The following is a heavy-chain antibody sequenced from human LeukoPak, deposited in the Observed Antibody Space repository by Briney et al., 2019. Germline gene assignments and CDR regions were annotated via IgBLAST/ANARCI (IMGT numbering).Heavy chain of an antibody. CDR1: GFTVSRNY. CDR2: LYSDGST. V-gene: IGHV3-53*01. J-gene: IGHJ3*02. D-gene: IGHD3-22*01. Sequence: PGGSLRLSCAASGFTVSRNYMSWVRQAPGKGLEWVSVLYSDGSTYHADSVKGRFTVSRDNSKNTLYLQMNSLRAEDTAVYYCAREWGDENVSGYSHDAFDIWGQGTMVTVSS. CDR3: AREWGDENVSGYSHDAFDI.